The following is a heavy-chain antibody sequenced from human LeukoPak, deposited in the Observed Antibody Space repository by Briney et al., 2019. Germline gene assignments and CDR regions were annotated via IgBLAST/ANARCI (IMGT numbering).Heavy chain of an antibody. Sequence: SVKVSCKASGGTFSSYAISWVRQAPGQGLEWMGGIIPIFGTANYAQKFQGRVTITTDESTSTAYMELSSLRSEDTAVYYCARDLRPNYDFWSGPGYYYYYMDVWGKGTTVTVSS. CDR3: ARDLRPNYDFWSGPGYYYYYMDV. CDR2: IIPIFGTA. CDR1: GGTFSSYA. V-gene: IGHV1-69*05. D-gene: IGHD3-3*01. J-gene: IGHJ6*03.